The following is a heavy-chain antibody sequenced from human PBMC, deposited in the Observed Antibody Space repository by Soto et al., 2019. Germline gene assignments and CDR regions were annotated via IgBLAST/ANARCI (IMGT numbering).Heavy chain of an antibody. J-gene: IGHJ4*02. D-gene: IGHD3-22*01. CDR2: IGGSGRTT. Sequence: GGSLRLSCAASAFTFNNYAMSWVRQAPGKGLEWVSGIGGSGRTTYYADSVKGRFTIARDNSNNTLFLQMNSLRAEDTAVYYCAKSRYSDSSGDFYDYWGQGTLVTVSS. V-gene: IGHV3-23*01. CDR1: AFTFNNYA. CDR3: AKSRYSDSSGDFYDY.